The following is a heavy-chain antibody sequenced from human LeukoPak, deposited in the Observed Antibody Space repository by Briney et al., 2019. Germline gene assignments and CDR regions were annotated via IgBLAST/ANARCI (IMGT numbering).Heavy chain of an antibody. J-gene: IGHJ4*02. V-gene: IGHV3-21*01. CDR1: GFTFSIYS. CDR3: GRGHWGLDY. Sequence: GGSLRLSCAASGFTFSIYSMNWVRQAPGKGLGWVSSISSSRSYIYYADSVKGRFTISRDNAKNSLYLQMNSLRGEDTAVYYCGRGHWGLDYWGQGTLVTVSS. CDR2: ISSSRSYI. D-gene: IGHD7-27*01.